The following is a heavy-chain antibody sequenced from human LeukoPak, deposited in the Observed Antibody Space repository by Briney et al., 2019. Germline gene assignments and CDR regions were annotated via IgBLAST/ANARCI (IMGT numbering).Heavy chain of an antibody. D-gene: IGHD3-10*01. V-gene: IGHV3-53*01. CDR2: IYSGGAT. J-gene: IGHJ3*02. CDR1: GFTVSSNY. Sequence: PGGSLRLSCAASGFTVSSNYMSCVRQAPGKGLEWVSVIYSGGATYYTDSVKGRFTISRDNSKNTLYLQMNSLRAEDTAVYYCAKSNGYGLIDIWGQGTMVTVSS. CDR3: AKSNGYGLIDI.